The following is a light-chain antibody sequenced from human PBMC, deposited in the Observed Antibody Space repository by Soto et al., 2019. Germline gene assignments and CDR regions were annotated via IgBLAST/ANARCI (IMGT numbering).Light chain of an antibody. J-gene: IGLJ3*02. Sequence: QSVLTQPASVSGSAGQSITISCSGTMRDVGAYNLVSWYQQHPGTAPKLIIYDVRNRPSGISSRFSGSRSGNTASLTISGLQSEDEGAYYCSAYTARSTLVFGGGTKLTVL. V-gene: IGLV2-14*03. CDR3: SAYTARSTLV. CDR2: DVR. CDR1: MRDVGAYNL.